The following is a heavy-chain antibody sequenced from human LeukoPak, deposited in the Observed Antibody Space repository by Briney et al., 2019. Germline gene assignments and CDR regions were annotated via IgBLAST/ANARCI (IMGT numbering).Heavy chain of an antibody. CDR1: GFTFSTHA. CDR2: IIGDGDTT. V-gene: IGHV3-23*01. J-gene: IGHJ4*02. Sequence: GGSLRLSCGASGFTFSTHAMAWVRRAPGKGLYWVSAIIGDGDTTYYADSVKGRFTISRDNSKNTVYLQMNSLRAEDTAVYYCANQSPGWGQGTLVTVSS. CDR3: ANQSPG.